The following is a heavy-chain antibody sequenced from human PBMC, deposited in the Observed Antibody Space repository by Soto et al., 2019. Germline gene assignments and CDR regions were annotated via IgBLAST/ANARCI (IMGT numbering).Heavy chain of an antibody. Sequence: SETLSLTCAVYGGSFSVYYWSWIRQPPGKGLEWIGEINHSGSTNYNPSLKSRVTISVDTSKNQFSLKLSSVTAADTAVYYCARGELLWFGERGYYYYYGMDVWGQGTTVTVSS. CDR2: INHSGST. V-gene: IGHV4-34*01. J-gene: IGHJ6*02. CDR1: GGSFSVYY. D-gene: IGHD3-10*01. CDR3: ARGELLWFGERGYYYYYGMDV.